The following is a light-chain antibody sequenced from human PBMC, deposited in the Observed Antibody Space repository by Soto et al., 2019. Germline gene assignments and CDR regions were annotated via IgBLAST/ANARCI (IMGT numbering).Light chain of an antibody. CDR1: SSDVGGYNY. CDR3: SAGSYDLWV. Sequence: QSALTQPPSASRSPGQSVTISCTGTSSDVGGYNYVSWYQHHPGKAPKLMIYEVNKRPSGVPDRFSGSKSGNTASLTVSGLQAEDEAYYPCSAGSYDLWVFGGGTKLTVL. CDR2: EVN. V-gene: IGLV2-8*01. J-gene: IGLJ3*02.